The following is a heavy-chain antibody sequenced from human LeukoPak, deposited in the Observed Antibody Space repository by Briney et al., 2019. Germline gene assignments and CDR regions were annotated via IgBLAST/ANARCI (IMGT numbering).Heavy chain of an antibody. J-gene: IGHJ6*02. V-gene: IGHV1-2*02. D-gene: IGHD2-15*01. CDR3: ASLKDSGYGMDV. Sequence: ASVTVSCKASGYTFTGYYMHWVRQAPGQGLEWMGWINPNSGGTNYAQKFQGRVTMTRDTSISTAYMELSRLRSDDTAVYYCASLKDSGYGMDVWGQGTTVTVSS. CDR2: INPNSGGT. CDR1: GYTFTGYY.